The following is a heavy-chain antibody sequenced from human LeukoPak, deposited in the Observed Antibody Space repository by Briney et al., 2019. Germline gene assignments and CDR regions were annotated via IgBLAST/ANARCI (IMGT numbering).Heavy chain of an antibody. D-gene: IGHD3-22*01. CDR1: GYTFIDHY. CDR3: ARAGHNSNSGGYDF. J-gene: IGHJ4*02. V-gene: IGHV1-2*02. Sequence: ASVKVSCKPSGYTFIDHYLHWVRQAPGQGLESLGWIDPDTVDTNYPQKFQGRVTMTRDTSSSTAYMELNRLRSDDTAVYYCARAGHNSNSGGYDFWGLGALVTVSS. CDR2: IDPDTVDT.